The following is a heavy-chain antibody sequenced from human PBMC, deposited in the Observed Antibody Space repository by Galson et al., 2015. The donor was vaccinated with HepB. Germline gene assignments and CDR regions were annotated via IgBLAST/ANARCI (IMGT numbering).Heavy chain of an antibody. Sequence: SLRLSCAASGFTFSSYWMSWVRQAPGKGLEWVANIKQDGSEKYYVDSVKGRFTISRDNAKNSLYLQMNSLRAEDTAVYYCARLERASTPEFDYWGQGTLVTVSS. CDR2: IKQDGSEK. V-gene: IGHV3-7*03. CDR3: ARLERASTPEFDY. CDR1: GFTFSSYW. J-gene: IGHJ4*02. D-gene: IGHD5-24*01.